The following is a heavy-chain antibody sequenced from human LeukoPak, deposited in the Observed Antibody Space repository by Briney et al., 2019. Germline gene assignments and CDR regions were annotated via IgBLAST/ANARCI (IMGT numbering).Heavy chain of an antibody. CDR1: GYTFSTYG. V-gene: IGHV1-18*01. D-gene: IGHD1-26*01. Sequence: GASVKVSCKTSGYTFSTYGLSWVRQAPGQGLEWMEWISGNSGKTHYAQKFQDRVTLTTDTSSTTAFMEQRSLRSDDTAMYYCARNAGSYFEFAPWGQGTLVTVSS. CDR2: ISGNSGKT. CDR3: ARNAGSYFEFAP. J-gene: IGHJ5*02.